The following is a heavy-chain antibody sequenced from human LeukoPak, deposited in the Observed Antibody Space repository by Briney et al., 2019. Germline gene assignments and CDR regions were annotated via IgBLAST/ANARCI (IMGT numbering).Heavy chain of an antibody. Sequence: GGSLTLPCAASGFTFRNHWMHWVRQTPGKGLVWVSRISSDGSSTTYADSVKGRFTISRDNAKNTLYLQMNNLRAEDTAMYYCARDQRVTGRTDIDYWGKRTPVIVSS. CDR1: GFTFRNHW. V-gene: IGHV3-74*03. J-gene: IGHJ4*02. D-gene: IGHD4-11*01. CDR2: ISSDGSST. CDR3: ARDQRVTGRTDIDY.